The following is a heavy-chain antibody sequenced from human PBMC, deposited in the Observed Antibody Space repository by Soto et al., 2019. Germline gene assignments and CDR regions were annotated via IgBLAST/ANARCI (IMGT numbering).Heavy chain of an antibody. V-gene: IGHV1-46*01. J-gene: IGHJ6*02. D-gene: IGHD2-8*01. CDR3: ASRAMYEPNDPREYYYGMDV. CDR1: GYTFTSYY. Sequence: QVQLVQSGAEVKKPGASVKVSCKASGYTFTSYYMHWVRQAPGQGLEWMGIINPSGGSTSYAQKFQGRVTMTRDTSTSTVYMELSSLRSEDTAVYYCASRAMYEPNDPREYYYGMDVWGQGTTVTVSS. CDR2: INPSGGST.